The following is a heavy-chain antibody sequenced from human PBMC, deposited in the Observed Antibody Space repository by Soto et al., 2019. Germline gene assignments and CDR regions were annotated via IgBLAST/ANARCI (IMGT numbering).Heavy chain of an antibody. CDR3: ARAHYDFWSGYPDNFDY. D-gene: IGHD3-3*01. J-gene: IGHJ4*02. CDR1: GYTFTSYD. V-gene: IGHV1-8*01. CDR2: MNPNSGNT. Sequence: ASVKVSCKASGYTFTSYDINWARQATGQGLEWMGWMNPNSGNTGYAQKFQGRVTMTRNTSISTAYMELSSLRSEDTAVYYCARAHYDFWSGYPDNFDYWGQGTLVTVSS.